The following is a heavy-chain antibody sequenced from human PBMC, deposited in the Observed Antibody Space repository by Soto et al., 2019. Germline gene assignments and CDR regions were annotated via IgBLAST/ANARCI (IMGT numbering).Heavy chain of an antibody. Sequence: EVQLLESGGGLVQPGGSLRLSCAASGFTFSSYAMNWVRQAPGKGLEWVSAISGSGGSTYYADSVKGRFTISRDNSNNTLYLQMNSLRAEDTAIYYCAKVARVYCSGGSCYFDYGGQGTLVAVSS. CDR1: GFTFSSYA. CDR2: ISGSGGST. CDR3: AKVARVYCSGGSCYFDY. J-gene: IGHJ4*02. V-gene: IGHV3-23*01. D-gene: IGHD2-15*01.